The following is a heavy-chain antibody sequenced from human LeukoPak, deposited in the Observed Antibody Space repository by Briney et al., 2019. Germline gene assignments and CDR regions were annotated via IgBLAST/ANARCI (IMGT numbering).Heavy chain of an antibody. CDR3: AREVNWNDVFPGY. CDR1: GFTFSSYG. J-gene: IGHJ4*02. Sequence: GGSLRLSCAASGFTFSSYGMHWVRQAPGKGLEWVAVIWYDGSNKYYADSVKGRFTISRDNSKNTLYLQMNSLRAEDTAVYYCAREVNWNDVFPGYWGQGTLVTVSS. CDR2: IWYDGSNK. V-gene: IGHV3-33*01. D-gene: IGHD1-1*01.